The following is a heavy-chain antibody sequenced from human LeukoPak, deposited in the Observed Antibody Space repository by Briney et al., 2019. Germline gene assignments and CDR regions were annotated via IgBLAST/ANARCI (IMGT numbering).Heavy chain of an antibody. J-gene: IGHJ5*02. CDR1: GYTFTSYD. D-gene: IGHD3-3*01. CDR2: MNPNSGNT. CDR3: ARDLGVVTPRFDP. V-gene: IGHV1-8*03. Sequence: GAPVKVSCKASGYTFTSYDINWVRQAPGQGLEWMGWMNPNSGNTGYAQKFQGRVTIGRNISRSTAYMELTSLRSEDTAVYYCARDLGVVTPRFDPWGQGTLVIVSS.